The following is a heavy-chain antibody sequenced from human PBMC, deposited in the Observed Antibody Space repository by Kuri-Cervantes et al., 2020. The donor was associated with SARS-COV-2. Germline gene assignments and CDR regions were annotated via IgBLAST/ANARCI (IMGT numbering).Heavy chain of an antibody. CDR2: IKGGSGTT. CDR1: GFTFSSYA. J-gene: IGHJ4*02. V-gene: IGHV3-23*01. Sequence: GGSLRLSCAASGFTFSSYAMSWVRQAPGKGLEWVSCIKGGSGTTYYAASVKARFTVSRDNAKNTLYLLMSSLRVEDTAMYYCARDLGVAPDFWGQGTQVTVSS. D-gene: IGHD3-16*01. CDR3: ARDLGVAPDF.